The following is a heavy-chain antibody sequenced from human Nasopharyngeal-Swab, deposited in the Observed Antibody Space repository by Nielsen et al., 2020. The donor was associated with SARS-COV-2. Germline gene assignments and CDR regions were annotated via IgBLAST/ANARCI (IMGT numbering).Heavy chain of an antibody. D-gene: IGHD1-26*01. CDR1: GFTFSDYY. J-gene: IGHJ3*02. CDR3: ARPSRGSHLRDAFDI. Sequence: GGSLRLSCAASGFTFSDYYMSWIRQAPGKGLEWVSYISSSGSTIYYADSVKGRFTISRDNAKNSLYLQMNSLRAEDTAVYYCARPSRGSHLRDAFDIWGQGTMVTVSS. V-gene: IGHV3-11*01. CDR2: ISSSGSTI.